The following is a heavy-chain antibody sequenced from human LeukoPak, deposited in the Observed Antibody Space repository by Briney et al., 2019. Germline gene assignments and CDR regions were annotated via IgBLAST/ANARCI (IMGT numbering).Heavy chain of an antibody. CDR2: IWYDGSNK. Sequence: GGSLRLSCAASGFTFSSYGMHWVRQAPGKGLEWVAVIWYDGSNKYCADSVKGRFTISRDNSKNTLYLQMNSLRAEDTAVYYCARDLRRLLWFGEAYYYYGMDVWGKGTTVTVSS. J-gene: IGHJ6*04. D-gene: IGHD3-10*01. CDR1: GFTFSSYG. CDR3: ARDLRRLLWFGEAYYYYGMDV. V-gene: IGHV3-33*01.